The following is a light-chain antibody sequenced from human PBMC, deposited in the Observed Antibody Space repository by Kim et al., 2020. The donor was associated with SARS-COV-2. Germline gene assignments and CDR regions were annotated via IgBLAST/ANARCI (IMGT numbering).Light chain of an antibody. J-gene: IGKJ4*01. CDR2: AAS. CDR3: LQDYNYPRT. V-gene: IGKV1-6*01. Sequence: CSAVGDRVTIKWRENQGIRKELGWYQQKPGKAPNLLIDAASSLQSGVPSRFSGSGSGTYFTLTINSLQPEDFATYYCLQDYNYPRTFGGGTKLEIK. CDR1: QGIRKE.